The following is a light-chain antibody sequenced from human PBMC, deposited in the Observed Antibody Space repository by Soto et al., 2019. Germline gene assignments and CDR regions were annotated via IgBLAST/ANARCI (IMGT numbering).Light chain of an antibody. V-gene: IGKV3-20*01. Sequence: DIVLTQSPGTLSLSPGERATLSCRASETVSGSYLAWYQQKPGQAPRLLIYGAYNRATGIPDRFSGSGSGTDFTLTISSLEPEDFAVYYCQQFDSSPLTFGGGTKVDIK. CDR1: ETVSGSY. CDR2: GAY. CDR3: QQFDSSPLT. J-gene: IGKJ4*01.